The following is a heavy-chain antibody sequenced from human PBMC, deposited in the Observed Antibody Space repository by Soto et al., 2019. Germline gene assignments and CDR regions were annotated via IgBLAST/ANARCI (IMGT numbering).Heavy chain of an antibody. D-gene: IGHD2-15*01. Sequence: GGSLRLSCAASGFTFTTYWMTWVRQAPGKGLEWVANIKQDGSEKFYVGSVRGRFTISRDNAKNSMYLQMNSLRAEDTAVYYCARRSSGRLTTAWAPLDWWGQGTLVTVSS. V-gene: IGHV3-7*03. CDR2: IKQDGSEK. CDR3: ARRSSGRLTTAWAPLDW. CDR1: GFTFTTYW. J-gene: IGHJ4*02.